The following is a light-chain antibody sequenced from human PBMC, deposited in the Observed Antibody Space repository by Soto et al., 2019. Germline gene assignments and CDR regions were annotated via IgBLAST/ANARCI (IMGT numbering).Light chain of an antibody. Sequence: QSVLTQPPSASGTPGQRVTISCSGSSSNIGSNTVNWYQQLPGTAPKLLIYSNNQRPSGVPDRVSGSKSGTSASLAISGLQADEEAYYYCSGLDDSLNGYVLGTGTQGTVL. CDR1: SSNIGSNT. CDR3: SGLDDSLNGYV. J-gene: IGLJ1*01. V-gene: IGLV1-44*01. CDR2: SNN.